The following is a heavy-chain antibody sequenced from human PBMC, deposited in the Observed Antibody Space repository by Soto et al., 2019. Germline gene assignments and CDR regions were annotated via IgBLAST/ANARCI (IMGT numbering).Heavy chain of an antibody. Sequence: GGSLRLACAASGFTLSSYWISWVRQAPGKGLEWVANIKQDGSEKYYVDSVKGRFTISRDNAKNSLYLQMNSLRAEDTAVYYCARDEWLQGGGAFDIWGQGTMVTVSS. J-gene: IGHJ3*02. CDR2: IKQDGSEK. CDR3: ARDEWLQGGGAFDI. D-gene: IGHD6-19*01. CDR1: GFTLSSYW. V-gene: IGHV3-7*03.